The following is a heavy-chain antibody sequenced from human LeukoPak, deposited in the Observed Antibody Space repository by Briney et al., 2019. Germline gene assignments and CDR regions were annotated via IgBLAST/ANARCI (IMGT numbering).Heavy chain of an antibody. CDR2: INHSGST. V-gene: IGHV4-34*01. CDR1: GGSFSGYY. J-gene: IGHJ6*03. CDR3: ARARRVVPAAIGRCYYMDV. D-gene: IGHD2-2*01. Sequence: PSETLSLTCAVYGGSFSGYYWSWIRQPPGKGLEWIGEINHSGSTNYNPSLKSRVTISVEPSKNQFSLKLSSVTAADTAVYYCARARRVVPAAIGRCYYMDVWGKGTTVTVSS.